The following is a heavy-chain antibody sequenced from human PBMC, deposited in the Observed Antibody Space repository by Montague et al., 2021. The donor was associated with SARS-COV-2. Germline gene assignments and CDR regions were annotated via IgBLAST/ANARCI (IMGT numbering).Heavy chain of an antibody. CDR2: VSDSGS. J-gene: IGHJ6*02. D-gene: IGHD3-9*01. CDR1: GGSNSRYY. V-gene: IGHV4-59*08. CDR3: ARHREDYDILTGYSTSFYYDMDV. Sequence: SETLSLTCTVSGGSNSRYYWSWIRQPPGKGLEWIGYVSDSGSDYNPSLXSRVSISVDTSKKLLSLSLSSVTAADTAIYYCARHREDYDILTGYSTSFYYDMDVWGQGTTVTVSS.